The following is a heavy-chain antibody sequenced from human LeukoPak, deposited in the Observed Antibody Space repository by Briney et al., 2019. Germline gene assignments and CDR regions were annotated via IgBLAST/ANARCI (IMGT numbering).Heavy chain of an antibody. V-gene: IGHV4-31*03. CDR1: GGSISSGGYY. CDR3: ARDSHAVAGYNWFDP. D-gene: IGHD6-19*01. Sequence: PSETLSLTCTVSGGSISSGGYYWSWIRQHPGKGLEWVGYIYYSGSTYYNPSLKSRVTISVDTSKNQFSLTLSSVTAADTAVYYCARDSHAVAGYNWFDPWGQGTLVTVSS. CDR2: IYYSGST. J-gene: IGHJ5*02.